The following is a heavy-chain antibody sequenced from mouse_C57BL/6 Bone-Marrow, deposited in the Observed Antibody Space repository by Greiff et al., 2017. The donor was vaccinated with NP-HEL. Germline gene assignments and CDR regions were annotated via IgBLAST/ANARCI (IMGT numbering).Heavy chain of an antibody. CDR1: GYSITSDY. Sequence: EVMLVESGPGLAKPSQTLSLTCSVTGYSITSDYWNWIRKFPGNKLEYMGYISYSGSTYYNPSLKSRISITRDTSKNQYYLQLNSVTTEDTAAYYCARLSITTGYYYAMDYWGQGTSVTVSS. D-gene: IGHD1-1*01. V-gene: IGHV3-8*01. CDR3: ARLSITTGYYYAMDY. CDR2: ISYSGST. J-gene: IGHJ4*01.